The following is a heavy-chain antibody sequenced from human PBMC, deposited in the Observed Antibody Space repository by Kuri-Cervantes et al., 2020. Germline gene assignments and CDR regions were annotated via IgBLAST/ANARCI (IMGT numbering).Heavy chain of an antibody. CDR3: ARGARGYYDSVGHGAFDI. J-gene: IGHJ3*02. CDR2: ISGGST. CDR1: GFTVSSNE. Sequence: GGSLRLSCAASGFTVSSNEMSWVRQAPGKGLEWVSSISGGSTYYADSRKGRFTISRDNSKNTLHLQMGSLRAEDMAVYYCARGARGYYDSVGHGAFDIWGQGTMVTVSS. V-gene: IGHV3-38-3*01. D-gene: IGHD3-22*01.